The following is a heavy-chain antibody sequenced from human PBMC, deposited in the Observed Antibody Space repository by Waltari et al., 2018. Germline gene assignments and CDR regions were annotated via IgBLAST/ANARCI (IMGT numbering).Heavy chain of an antibody. CDR1: GYTFCSYS. V-gene: IGHV3-21*01. Sequence: EVQLVESGGGLVKTGGSLRLSCAASGYTFCSYSMNWVRKAPGKGLEWVSSISSSSSYIYYADSVKGRFTISRDNAKNSLYLQMNSLRAEDTAVYYCAREIEAAAALDYWGQGTLVTVSS. D-gene: IGHD6-13*01. J-gene: IGHJ4*02. CDR2: ISSSSSYI. CDR3: AREIEAAAALDY.